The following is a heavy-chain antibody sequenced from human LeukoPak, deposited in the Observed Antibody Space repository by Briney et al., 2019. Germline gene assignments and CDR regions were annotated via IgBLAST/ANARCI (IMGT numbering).Heavy chain of an antibody. J-gene: IGHJ4*02. D-gene: IGHD2-15*01. CDR1: GYTFTSYG. CDR2: ISAYNGNT. V-gene: IGHV1-18*01. Sequence: ASVKVSCKASGYTFTSYGISWVRQAPGQGLEWMGWISAYNGNTNYAQKLQGRVTMTTDTSTSTAYMGLSSLRSEDTAVYYCARGRSGGSWNYWGQGTLVTVSS. CDR3: ARGRSGGSWNY.